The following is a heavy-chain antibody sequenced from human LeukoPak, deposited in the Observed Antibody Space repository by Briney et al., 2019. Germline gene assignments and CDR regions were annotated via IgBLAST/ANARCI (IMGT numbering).Heavy chain of an antibody. Sequence: SETLSLTCTVSGDSVNSGSYYWSWIRQPPGKGLEWIGYIYYSGSTNYNPSLMSRVTISVDTTKNQFSLKLSSVTAADTAVYYCARDSSGYSLFDYWGQGTLVTVSS. V-gene: IGHV4-61*01. CDR3: ARDSSGYSLFDY. CDR2: IYYSGST. J-gene: IGHJ4*02. CDR1: GDSVNSGSYY. D-gene: IGHD3-22*01.